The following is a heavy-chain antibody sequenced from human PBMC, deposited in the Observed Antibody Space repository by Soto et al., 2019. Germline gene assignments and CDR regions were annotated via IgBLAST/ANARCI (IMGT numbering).Heavy chain of an antibody. CDR1: GGSISSYY. CDR2: IYSNGGT. J-gene: IGHJ6*02. Sequence: QVQLQESGPGLVKPSETLYLTCNVSGGSISSYYWSWIRQPAGKGLEWIGRIYSNGGTNYNPSLKSRVTILQDTSKSQFSLNLSSVTAADTAVYYCARFSYYYGMDVWGQGTTVTVSS. CDR3: ARFSYYYGMDV. V-gene: IGHV4-4*07.